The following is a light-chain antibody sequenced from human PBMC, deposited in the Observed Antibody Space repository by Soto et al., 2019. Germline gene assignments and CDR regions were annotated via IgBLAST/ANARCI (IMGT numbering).Light chain of an antibody. Sequence: DIQMTQSPSSLSASVGDRVTITCRASQSISSYLNWYQQKPGKAPKLLIYAASSLQSGVPSRFSGSGSGSDFTLTICSLQPEDFATXYXQQSYSTPITSGQGTRLEIK. CDR2: AAS. CDR3: QQSYSTPIT. V-gene: IGKV1-39*01. J-gene: IGKJ5*01. CDR1: QSISSY.